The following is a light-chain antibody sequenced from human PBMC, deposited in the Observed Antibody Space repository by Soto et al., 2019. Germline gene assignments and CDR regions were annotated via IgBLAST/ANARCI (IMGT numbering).Light chain of an antibody. CDR2: GAS. CDR1: QSVSSTH. CDR3: HQYGSSPQT. Sequence: DIVLTQSPGTLSLSPVDRATLSCRASQSVSSTHLAWYHQKPGQAPRLLIYGASTRASGIPDRFSGSGSGTDFTLTISRLETEDFAVYYCHQYGSSPQTFGQGTKVDIK. V-gene: IGKV3-20*01. J-gene: IGKJ1*01.